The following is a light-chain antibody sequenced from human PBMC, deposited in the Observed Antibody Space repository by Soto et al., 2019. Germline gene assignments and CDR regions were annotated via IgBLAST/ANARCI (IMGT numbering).Light chain of an antibody. Sequence: EFVLTQSPATLSLSPGERAILSCRASQSISSSYLAWYQQKPGQAPRLLMYGASTRATGIPARFSASGSGTEFTLTISSLQSEDFAVYYCQQYNNWPPWTFGQGTKVDNK. CDR2: GAS. CDR1: QSISSSY. J-gene: IGKJ1*01. CDR3: QQYNNWPPWT. V-gene: IGKV3-15*01.